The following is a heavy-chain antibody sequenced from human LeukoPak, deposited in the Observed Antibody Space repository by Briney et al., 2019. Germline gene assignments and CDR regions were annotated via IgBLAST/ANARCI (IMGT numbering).Heavy chain of an antibody. Sequence: GASVKVSCKASGGTFSSYAISWVRQAPGQGLEWMGRIIPILGIANYAQKFQGRVTITADKSTSTAYMELSSLRSEDTAVYYCARDGRNRGYSCGKIDYWGQGTLVTVSS. CDR2: IIPILGIA. J-gene: IGHJ4*02. CDR1: GGTFSSYA. V-gene: IGHV1-69*04. CDR3: ARDGRNRGYSCGKIDY. D-gene: IGHD5-18*01.